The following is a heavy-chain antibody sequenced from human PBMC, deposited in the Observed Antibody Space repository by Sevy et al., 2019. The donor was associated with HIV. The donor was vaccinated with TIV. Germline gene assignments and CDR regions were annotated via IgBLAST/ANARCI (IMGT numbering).Heavy chain of an antibody. CDR1: GYSISSGYY. J-gene: IGHJ4*02. CDR3: ARGVGYYGSGSSYKWIYFDY. D-gene: IGHD3-10*01. CDR2: IYHSGST. V-gene: IGHV4-38-2*01. Sequence: SETLSLTCAVSGYSISSGYYWGWIRQPPGKGLEWIGNIYHSGSTYYNPSLKNRVTISVDTSKNQFSLKLSSVTAADTAVYYCARGVGYYGSGSSYKWIYFDYWGQGILVTVSS.